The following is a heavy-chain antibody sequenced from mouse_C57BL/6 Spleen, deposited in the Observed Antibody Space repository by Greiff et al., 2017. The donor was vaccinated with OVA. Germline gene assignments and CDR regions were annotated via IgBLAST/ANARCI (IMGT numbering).Heavy chain of an antibody. V-gene: IGHV1-15*01. D-gene: IGHD1-1*01. Sequence: QVHVKQSGAELVRPGASVTLSCKASGYTFTDYEMHWVKQTPVHGLEWIGAIDPETGGTAYNQKFKGKAILTADKSSSTAYMELRSLTSEDSAVYYCTRGGSSWGQGTTLTVSS. CDR3: TRGGSS. J-gene: IGHJ2*01. CDR2: IDPETGGT. CDR1: GYTFTDYE.